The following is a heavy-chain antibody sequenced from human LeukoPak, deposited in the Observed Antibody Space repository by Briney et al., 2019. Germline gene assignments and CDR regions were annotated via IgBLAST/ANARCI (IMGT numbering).Heavy chain of an antibody. Sequence: PSQTLSLTCTVSGGSISSDSYYWSWIRQPAGKGLEWIGRIYSSGSTNYNPSLKSRVTISVDTSKNQLSLKLSSVTAADTAVYYCARATNDDYGSSQLDYWDQGTLVTVSS. CDR1: GGSISSDSYY. D-gene: IGHD4/OR15-4a*01. CDR3: ARATNDDYGSSQLDY. CDR2: IYSSGST. V-gene: IGHV4-61*02. J-gene: IGHJ4*02.